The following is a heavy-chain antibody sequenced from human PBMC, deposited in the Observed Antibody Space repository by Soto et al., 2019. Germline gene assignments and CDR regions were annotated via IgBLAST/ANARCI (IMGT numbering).Heavy chain of an antibody. CDR1: GFSLTATAVG. Sequence: QITLNESGTALVTPTQPLTLACTFSGFSLTATAVGVGWLRQSPGKALEWLAIIYWDDDKHYRPSLETRLTITANTSKHTVVPTMTDMQPSDTATSYCAHRAAYSSGSCQSWRSPWCQGSLVTVSS. D-gene: IGHD2-21*01. V-gene: IGHV2-5*02. CDR2: IYWDDDK. CDR3: AHRAAYSSGSCQSWRSP. J-gene: IGHJ5*02.